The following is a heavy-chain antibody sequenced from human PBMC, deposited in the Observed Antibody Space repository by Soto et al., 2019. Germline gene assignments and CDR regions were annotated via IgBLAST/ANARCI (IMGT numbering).Heavy chain of an antibody. CDR1: GYSFTSYW. D-gene: IGHD3-22*01. CDR3: ARSEIVVVIKDYYYYYGMDV. CDR2: IDPSDSYT. J-gene: IGHJ6*02. Sequence: GESLKISCKGSGYSFTSYWISWVRQMPGKGLEWMGRIDPSDSYTNYSPSFQGHVTIPADKSISTAYLQWSSLKASDTAMYYCARSEIVVVIKDYYYYYGMDVWGQGTTVTVSS. V-gene: IGHV5-10-1*01.